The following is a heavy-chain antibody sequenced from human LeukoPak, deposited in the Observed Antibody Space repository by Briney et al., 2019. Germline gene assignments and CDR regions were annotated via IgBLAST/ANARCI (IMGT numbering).Heavy chain of an antibody. Sequence: PSETLSLTCTVSGGSISSYYWSWIRQPPGKGLEWIGYIYYSGSTNYNPSLKSRVTISVDTSKNQFSLKLSSVTAADTAVYYCARDPANYYYGMDVWGQGTTVTVSS. J-gene: IGHJ6*02. CDR3: ARDPANYYYGMDV. CDR1: GGSISSYY. CDR2: IYYSGST. V-gene: IGHV4-59*01.